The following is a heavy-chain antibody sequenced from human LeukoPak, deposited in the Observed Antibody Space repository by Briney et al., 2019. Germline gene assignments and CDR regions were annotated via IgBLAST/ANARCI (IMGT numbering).Heavy chain of an antibody. V-gene: IGHV1-69*04. Sequence: VAPLKLSCKASGDTFSSYAFCWVQQAPPQELQWMGRIIPILGIANYSQYIQGRVTITADTSNSTDHLELSSLRSDDTAVYYRSRVRDGHAFDIWGQGTMVTVSS. D-gene: IGHD5-24*01. J-gene: IGHJ3*02. CDR2: IIPILGIA. CDR3: SRVRDGHAFDI. CDR1: GDTFSSYA.